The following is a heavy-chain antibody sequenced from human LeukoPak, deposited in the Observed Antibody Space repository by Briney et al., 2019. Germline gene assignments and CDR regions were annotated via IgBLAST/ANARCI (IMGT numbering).Heavy chain of an antibody. CDR2: ISASGGGT. CDR3: AKDKYHDSSGTFDY. V-gene: IGHV3-23*01. CDR1: GFTFTSYG. J-gene: IGHJ4*02. Sequence: GGSLRLSCVASGFTFTSYGMSWVRQAPGKGLEWVSRISASGGGTFYAGSVEGRFIISRDNSKNTLSLQMNSLRAEDTAIYYCAKDKYHDSSGTFDYWGQGTLVTVSS. D-gene: IGHD3-22*01.